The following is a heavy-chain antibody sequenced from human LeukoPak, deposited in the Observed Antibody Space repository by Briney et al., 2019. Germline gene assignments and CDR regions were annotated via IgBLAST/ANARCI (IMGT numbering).Heavy chain of an antibody. CDR2: INPNSGGT. D-gene: IGHD3-10*01. CDR1: GYTLTGYY. V-gene: IGHV1-2*02. J-gene: IGHJ6*01. CDR3: ARGHGSGFYHYAIDV. Sequence: PGASVKVSCKASGYTLTGYYMHWVRQAPGQGLEWMGWINPNSGGTNYAQNFQGRVTMTRDTSISTAYMDLSGLRPDDTAVYYCARGHGSGFYHYAIDVWGQGTTVTVSS.